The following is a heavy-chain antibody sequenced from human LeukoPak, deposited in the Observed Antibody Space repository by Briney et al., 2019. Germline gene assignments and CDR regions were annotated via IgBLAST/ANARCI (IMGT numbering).Heavy chain of an antibody. CDR3: ARGLGDYYDTSDFYYAVPAH. Sequence: ASVKVSCTASGYTFTTYDITWVRQATGQGLEWMGWMNPNSGDTAYAQTFQGRVAMTRDTSISTAYMELSSLRSEDTAVYYCARGLGDYYDTSDFYYAVPAHWGQGTLVTVSS. J-gene: IGHJ4*02. D-gene: IGHD3-22*01. CDR1: GYTFTTYD. V-gene: IGHV1-8*01. CDR2: MNPNSGDT.